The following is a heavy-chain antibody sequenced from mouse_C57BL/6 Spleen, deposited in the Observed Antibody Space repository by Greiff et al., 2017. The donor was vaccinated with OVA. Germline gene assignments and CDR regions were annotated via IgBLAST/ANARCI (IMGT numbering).Heavy chain of an antibody. J-gene: IGHJ4*01. Sequence: QVQLQQSGPGLVQPSQSLSITCTVSGFSLTSYGVHWVRQSPGKGLEWLGVIWRGGSTDYNAAFMSRLSITKDNSKSQVFFKMNSLQADDTAIYYCAKKGEHYYGNAMDYWGQGTSVTVSS. CDR2: IWRGGST. D-gene: IGHD1-1*01. V-gene: IGHV2-5*01. CDR1: GFSLTSYG. CDR3: AKKGEHYYGNAMDY.